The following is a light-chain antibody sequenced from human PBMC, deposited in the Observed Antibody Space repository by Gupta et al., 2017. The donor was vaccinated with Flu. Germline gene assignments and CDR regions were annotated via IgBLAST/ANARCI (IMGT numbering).Light chain of an antibody. CDR2: AAS. J-gene: IGKJ5*01. Sequence: QSSLSASVGDRVTITCRASQGISNHVAGIQQKPGKDPSTRIYAASSLQTGVPSKFSGSGSGTDVTLTISSLQPEDAATYYRQKYNSPPLTFGQGTRLEIK. CDR1: QGISNH. CDR3: QKYNSPPLT. V-gene: IGKV1-16*02.